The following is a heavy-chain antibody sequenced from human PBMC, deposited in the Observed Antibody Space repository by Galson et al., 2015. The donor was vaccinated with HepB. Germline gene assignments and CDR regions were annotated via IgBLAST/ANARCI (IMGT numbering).Heavy chain of an antibody. J-gene: IGHJ6*02. CDR2: INAGNGNT. D-gene: IGHD1-26*01. CDR3: AREYGSYYNYYYGMDV. CDR1: GYTFTSYA. Sequence: SVKVSCKASGYTFTSYAMHWVRQAPRQRLEWMGWINAGNGNTKYSQKFQGRVTITRDTSASTAYMELSSLRSEDTAVYYCAREYGSYYNYYYGMDVWGQGTTVTVSS. V-gene: IGHV1-3*01.